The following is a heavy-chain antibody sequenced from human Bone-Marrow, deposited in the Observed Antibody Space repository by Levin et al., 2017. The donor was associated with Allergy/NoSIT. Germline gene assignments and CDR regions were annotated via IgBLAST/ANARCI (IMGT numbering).Heavy chain of an antibody. J-gene: IGHJ5*02. CDR2: IYHSAST. V-gene: IGHV4-30-2*01. CDR3: VRGLAGNWFDP. CDR1: GDSISSGGYS. Sequence: SETLSLTCAVSGDSISSGGYSWTWIRQPPGKGLEWIGYIYHSASTYYNPSLKSRVTISVDRSKNQFSLRLSSVTAADTAVYYCVRGLAGNWFDPWGQGTLVTVSS. D-gene: IGHD6-19*01.